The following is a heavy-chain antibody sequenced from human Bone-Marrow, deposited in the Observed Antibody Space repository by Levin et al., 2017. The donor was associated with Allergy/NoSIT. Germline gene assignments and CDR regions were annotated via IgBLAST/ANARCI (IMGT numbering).Heavy chain of an antibody. CDR1: GFTVSSKY. V-gene: IGHV3-53*01. Sequence: GGSLRLSCAASGFTVSSKYMSWVRQAPGKGLEWISLTYTGGNTYYADSVKGRFTISRDNSRNTLYLQMNSLRAEDTAVYYCARDGRGWAYVYWGQGTLVTVSS. D-gene: IGHD3-10*02. J-gene: IGHJ4*02. CDR2: TYTGGNT. CDR3: ARDGRGWAYVY.